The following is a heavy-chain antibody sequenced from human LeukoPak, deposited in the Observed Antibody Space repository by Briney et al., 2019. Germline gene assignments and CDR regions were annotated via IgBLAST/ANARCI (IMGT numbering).Heavy chain of an antibody. J-gene: IGHJ4*02. Sequence: PGGSLRLSSAVSGITFSRYSMNWVRQAPGKGLECVSYISSSGSAIYFLDSVKGRFTISRDNAKNSVYLQMNSLTAEDTAVYYCALGWYAIDHWGQGTLVTVSS. CDR1: GITFSRYS. D-gene: IGHD6-19*01. V-gene: IGHV3-48*04. CDR2: ISSSGSAI. CDR3: ALGWYAIDH.